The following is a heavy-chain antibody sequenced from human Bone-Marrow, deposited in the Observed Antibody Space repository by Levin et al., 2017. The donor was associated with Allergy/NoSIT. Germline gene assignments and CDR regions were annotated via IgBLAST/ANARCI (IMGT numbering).Heavy chain of an antibody. J-gene: IGHJ4*02. Sequence: GESLKISCKASGYVFTGYYIHWVRQAPGQRPEWMGWINPNSGGTNYAEKFRGRVTMTRDTSITTVYMELSSLTSDDTAVYFCARGPLEWRHWYYFDHWGQGILVSVSS. CDR2: INPNSGGT. D-gene: IGHD2-8*02. CDR1: GYVFTGYY. V-gene: IGHV1-2*02. CDR3: ARGPLEWRHWYYFDH.